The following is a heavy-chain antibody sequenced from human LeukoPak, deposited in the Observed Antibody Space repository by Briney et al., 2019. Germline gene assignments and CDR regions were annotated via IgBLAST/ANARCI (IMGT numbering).Heavy chain of an antibody. J-gene: IGHJ4*02. CDR1: GFTFNTYN. V-gene: IGHV3-21*01. Sequence: PGGSLRLSCAASGFTFNTYNMTWVRQAPGRGLEWVSSISGSGTYIYYADSVKGRFTISRDNAKNSLYLQMNGLRAEDTAGYYCARAYFYDTSGYYYGYWGQGTLVTVSS. D-gene: IGHD3-22*01. CDR2: ISGSGTYI. CDR3: ARAYFYDTSGYYYGY.